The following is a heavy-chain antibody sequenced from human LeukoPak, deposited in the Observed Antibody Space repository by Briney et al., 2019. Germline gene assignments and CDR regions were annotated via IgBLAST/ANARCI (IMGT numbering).Heavy chain of an antibody. J-gene: IGHJ6*03. V-gene: IGHV1-69*13. CDR1: GYMFASYA. CDR2: IIPIFGTI. D-gene: IGHD5-18*01. Sequence: GASVKVSCKASGYMFASYAISWVRQAPGQGLEWMGGIIPIFGTINYAQKFQGRVTVTADESTSTAYMELSSLRSEDTAVYYCARVPMLHGYSYNYYYMDVWGKGTTVTISS. CDR3: ARVPMLHGYSYNYYYMDV.